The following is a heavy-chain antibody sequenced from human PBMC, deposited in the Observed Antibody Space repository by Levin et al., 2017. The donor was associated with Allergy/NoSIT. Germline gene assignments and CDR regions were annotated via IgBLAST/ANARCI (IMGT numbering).Heavy chain of an antibody. Sequence: SETLSLTCAVYGGSFSGYYWSWIRQPPGKGLEWIGEINHSGSTNYNPSLKSRVTISVDTSKNQFSLKLSSVTAADTAVYYCARVVGLRFLEWLRGANWFDPWGQGTLVTVSS. D-gene: IGHD3-3*01. CDR1: GGSFSGYY. V-gene: IGHV4-34*01. J-gene: IGHJ5*02. CDR3: ARVVGLRFLEWLRGANWFDP. CDR2: INHSGST.